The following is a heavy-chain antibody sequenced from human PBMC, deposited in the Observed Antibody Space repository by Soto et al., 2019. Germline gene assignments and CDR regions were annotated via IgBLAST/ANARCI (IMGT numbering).Heavy chain of an antibody. CDR1: GFTFSSYA. D-gene: IGHD3-3*01. J-gene: IGHJ4*02. CDR3: AKGPTHLEWLFPALTDY. CDR2: ISGSGGST. Sequence: GGSLRLSCAASGFTFSSYAMSWVRQAPGKGLEWVSAISGSGGSTYYADSVKGRFTISRDNSKNTLYLQMNSLRAEDTAVYYCAKGPTHLEWLFPALTDYWGQGTLVTVSS. V-gene: IGHV3-23*01.